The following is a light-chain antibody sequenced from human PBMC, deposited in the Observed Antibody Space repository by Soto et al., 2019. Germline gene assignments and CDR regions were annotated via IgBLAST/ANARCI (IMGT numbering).Light chain of an antibody. Sequence: EMGQSPATPSKTTGERATLSCRASQSVSSNLAWYQQKPGQAPRLLIYGASTRATGIPARFSGSGSGTEFTLTISSLQYEDFAVYYCQQYNNLTFAFGPGTKVDI. CDR1: QSVSSN. CDR2: GAS. V-gene: IGKV3-15*01. J-gene: IGKJ3*01. CDR3: QQYNNLTFA.